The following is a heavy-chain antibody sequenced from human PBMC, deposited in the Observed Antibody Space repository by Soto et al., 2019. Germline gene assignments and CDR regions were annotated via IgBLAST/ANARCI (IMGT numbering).Heavy chain of an antibody. CDR1: GYTFTSYG. Sequence: ASVKVSCKASGYTFTSYGISWVRQAPGQGLEWMGWISAYNGNTNYAQKLQGRVTMTTDTSTSPAYMELRSLRSDDAAVYYCARVLFMITFGGVIVKGLDYWGQGTMVTVSS. CDR3: ARVLFMITFGGVIVKGLDY. D-gene: IGHD3-16*02. J-gene: IGHJ4*02. CDR2: ISAYNGNT. V-gene: IGHV1-18*04.